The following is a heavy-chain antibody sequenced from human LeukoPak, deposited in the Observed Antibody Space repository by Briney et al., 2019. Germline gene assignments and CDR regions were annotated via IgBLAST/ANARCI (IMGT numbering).Heavy chain of an antibody. V-gene: IGHV3-11*04. CDR1: GFTFSDYY. CDR2: ISSSGSPI. D-gene: IGHD4-17*01. Sequence: GGSLRLSCATSGFTFSDYYMSWIRQAPGKGLEWVSYISSSGSPIYYADSVKGRFTISRDNAKNTLYLQMNSLRAEDTAVYYCARAAYYGDSYYYYYYYMDVWGKGTTVTVSS. J-gene: IGHJ6*03. CDR3: ARAAYYGDSYYYYYYYMDV.